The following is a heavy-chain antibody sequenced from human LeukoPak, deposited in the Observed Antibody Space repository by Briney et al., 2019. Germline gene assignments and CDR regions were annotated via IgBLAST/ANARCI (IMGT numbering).Heavy chain of an antibody. V-gene: IGHV1-8*01. CDR3: ARFAVLRFLEWLPVLRGMDV. D-gene: IGHD3-3*01. Sequence: ASVKVSCKASGYTFTSYDINWVRQATGQGLEWMGWMNPNSGNTGYAQKFQGRVTMTRNTSISTAYMELSGLRSEDTAVYYCARFAVLRFLEWLPVLRGMDVWGQGTTVTVSS. CDR1: GYTFTSYD. J-gene: IGHJ6*02. CDR2: MNPNSGNT.